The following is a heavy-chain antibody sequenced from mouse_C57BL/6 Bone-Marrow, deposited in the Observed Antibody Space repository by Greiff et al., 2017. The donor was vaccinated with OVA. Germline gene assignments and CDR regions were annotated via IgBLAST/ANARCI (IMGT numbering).Heavy chain of an antibody. CDR3: AEPFDGYYWYFDV. CDR2: IWGDGST. CDR1: GFSLTSYG. Sequence: VKLMESGPGLVAPSQSLSITCTVSGFSLTSYGVSWVRQPPGKGLEWLGVIWGDGSTNYHSALISRLSISKDNSKCQVFLNLNSLQPDDTATEYCAEPFDGYYWYFDVWGTGTTVTVSS. V-gene: IGHV2-3*01. D-gene: IGHD2-3*01. J-gene: IGHJ1*03.